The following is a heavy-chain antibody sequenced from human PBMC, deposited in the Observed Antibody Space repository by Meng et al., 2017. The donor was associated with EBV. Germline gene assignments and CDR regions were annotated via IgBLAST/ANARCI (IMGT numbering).Heavy chain of an antibody. CDR2: ISAYNGDT. CDR3: ARGMRNFNF. Sequence: QVPLVQSGAEVKKPWASLKVSLKASGYTFSSFGISWVRQAPGQGPEWMGWISAYNGDTKYAQKFQGRVTVTTDTSTSTAYMELRSLRRDDTAVYYCARGMRNFNFWGQGTLVTVSS. V-gene: IGHV1-18*01. CDR1: GYTFSSFG. J-gene: IGHJ4*02.